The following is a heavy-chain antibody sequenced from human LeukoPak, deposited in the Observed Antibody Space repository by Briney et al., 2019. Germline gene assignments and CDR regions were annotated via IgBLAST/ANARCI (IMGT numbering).Heavy chain of an antibody. J-gene: IGHJ4*02. CDR1: GDSVSGISFY. CDR3: ARYYDRSGYWSTPHFDY. CDR2: IQYSGST. Sequence: SETLSLTCTVSGDSVSGISFYWSWIRQPPGKGLQYIGYIQYSGSTNYNPSLKSRVTISVDASKNQFSLKLSSVTAADTAVYYCARYYDRSGYWSTPHFDYWGQGTLVTVSS. V-gene: IGHV4-61*01. D-gene: IGHD3-22*01.